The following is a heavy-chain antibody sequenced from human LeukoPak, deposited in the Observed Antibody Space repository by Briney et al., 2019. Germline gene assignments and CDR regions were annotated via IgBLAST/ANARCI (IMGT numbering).Heavy chain of an antibody. V-gene: IGHV1-69*05. D-gene: IGHD2-21*01. CDR3: ARFCGGDCYGAAFDI. Sequence: ASVKVSRKASGGTFSSYAISWVRQAPGQGLEWMGGIIPIFGTANYAQKFQGRVTVTTDESTSTAYMELSSLRSEDTAVYYCARFCGGDCYGAAFDIWGQGTMVTVSS. CDR2: IIPIFGTA. J-gene: IGHJ3*02. CDR1: GGTFSSYA.